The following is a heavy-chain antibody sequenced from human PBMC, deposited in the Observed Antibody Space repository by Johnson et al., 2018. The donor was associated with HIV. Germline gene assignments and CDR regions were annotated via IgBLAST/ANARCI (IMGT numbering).Heavy chain of an antibody. J-gene: IGHJ3*01. CDR1: GFPFSTYA. CDR3: ARGRSWIQEWDDALDV. CDR2: ISYDGTIR. V-gene: IGHV3-30*09. Sequence: QVQLVESGGGVVQPGRSLKLSCAASGFPFSTYAVHWVRQSPGKGLEWVAVISYDGTIRSYAASVKGRFAISRDNSKNIAFMQMNRLRGEETAVYYCARGRSWIQEWDDALDVWGQGTVVTVSS. D-gene: IGHD5-18*01.